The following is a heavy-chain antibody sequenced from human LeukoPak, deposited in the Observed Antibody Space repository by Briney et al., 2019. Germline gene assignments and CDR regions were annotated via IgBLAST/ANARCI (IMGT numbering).Heavy chain of an antibody. CDR1: GGSISSYY. D-gene: IGHD3-10*01. CDR2: IYTSGST. V-gene: IGHV4-4*07. Sequence: PSETLSLTCTASGGSISSYYWSWIRQPAGKGVEWIGRIYTSGSTNYNPSLKSRVTMSVDTSKNQFSLKLSSVTAADTAVYYCAVAMVRGEVDYWGQGTLVTVSS. CDR3: AVAMVRGEVDY. J-gene: IGHJ4*02.